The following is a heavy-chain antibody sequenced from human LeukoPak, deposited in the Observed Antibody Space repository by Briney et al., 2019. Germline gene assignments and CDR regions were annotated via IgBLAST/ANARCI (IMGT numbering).Heavy chain of an antibody. CDR2: IYYSGST. CDR3: ARDGVSALNLYSDL. Sequence: PSETLSLTCTVSGGSISSGDYYWSWIRQPPGKGLEWIGSIYYSGSTDYNPSLKSRVIISVDTSKNQFSLSLISVTAADTAVYYCARDGVSALNLYSDLWGRGTLVTVSS. D-gene: IGHD3-3*01. CDR1: GGSISSGDYY. V-gene: IGHV4-61*08. J-gene: IGHJ2*01.